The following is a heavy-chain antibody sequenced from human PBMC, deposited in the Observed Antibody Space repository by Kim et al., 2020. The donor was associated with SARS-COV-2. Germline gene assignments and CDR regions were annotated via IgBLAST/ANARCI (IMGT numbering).Heavy chain of an antibody. CDR1: GFTFSEYY. CDR3: SRGGPYRDFEY. V-gene: IGHV3-11*05. J-gene: IGHJ4*02. Sequence: GGSLRLSCVASGFTFSEYYMSWIRQAPGKGLEWLSHISGSSGSTIYADSARGRVTISRDNAKHSLFLQLNSLRAEDTALYYCSRGGPYRDFEYWGQGTL. D-gene: IGHD2-2*02. CDR2: ISGSSGST.